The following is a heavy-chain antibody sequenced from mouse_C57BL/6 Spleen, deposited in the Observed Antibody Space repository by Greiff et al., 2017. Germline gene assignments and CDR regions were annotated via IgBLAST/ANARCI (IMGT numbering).Heavy chain of an antibody. CDR2: IWRGGST. CDR1: GFSLTSYG. D-gene: IGHD2-2*01. J-gene: IGHJ4*01. V-gene: IGHV2-5*01. Sequence: VKLVESGPGLVQPSQSLSITCTVSGFSLTSYGVHWVRQSPGKGLEWLGVIWRGGSTDYNAAFMSRLSITKDNSKSQVFFKMNSLQADDTAIYYCAKNGYDGYYAMDYWGQGTSVTVSS. CDR3: AKNGYDGYYAMDY.